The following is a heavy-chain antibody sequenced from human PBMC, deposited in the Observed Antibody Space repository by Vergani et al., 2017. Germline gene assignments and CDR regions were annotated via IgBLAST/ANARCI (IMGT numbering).Heavy chain of an antibody. CDR1: GFTFSSYA. Sequence: EVQLLESGGGLVQPGGSLRLSCAASGFTFSSYAMSWVRQAPGKGLEWVSAISGSGGHTYDADGVKGRFTISRDNSKNTLYLQMNSLRAEDTAVYYCAKDRLSIVVVVAATPVEYFDYLGPSTLVTVSS. D-gene: IGHD2-15*01. CDR3: AKDRLSIVVVVAATPVEYFDY. CDR2: ISGSGGHT. J-gene: IGHJ4*01. V-gene: IGHV3-23*01.